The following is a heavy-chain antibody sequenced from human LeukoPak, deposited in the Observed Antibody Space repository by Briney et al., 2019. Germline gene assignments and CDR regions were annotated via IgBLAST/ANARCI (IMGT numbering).Heavy chain of an antibody. CDR3: ARERCSSTSCGRSNWFDP. Sequence: PSETLSLTCAVYGGSFSGYYWNWIRQPPGKGLEWIGEINHSGDTNYNPSLKSRVTISVDPSKNQFSLKLSSVTAADTAVYYCARERCSSTSCGRSNWFDPWGQGTLVTVSS. J-gene: IGHJ5*02. V-gene: IGHV4-34*01. CDR2: INHSGDT. CDR1: GGSFSGYY. D-gene: IGHD2-2*01.